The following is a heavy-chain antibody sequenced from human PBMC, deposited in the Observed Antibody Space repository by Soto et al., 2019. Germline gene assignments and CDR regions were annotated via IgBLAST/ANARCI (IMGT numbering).Heavy chain of an antibody. Sequence: ASVKGSCKASGYTFTSYAMHWVRQAPGQRLGWMGWINAGNGNTEDSQKFQGRVTMTPATSTSTAYMELRGLRSDDTAVYYCARVRQLVGYFYYHMDVWGKGTTVTVSS. D-gene: IGHD6-6*01. CDR1: GYTFTSYA. V-gene: IGHV1-3*01. CDR2: INAGNGNT. J-gene: IGHJ6*03. CDR3: ARVRQLVGYFYYHMDV.